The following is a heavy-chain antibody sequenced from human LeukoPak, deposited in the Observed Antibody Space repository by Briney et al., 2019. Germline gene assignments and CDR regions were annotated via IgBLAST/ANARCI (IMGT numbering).Heavy chain of an antibody. CDR3: ARRRAGYYFDY. V-gene: IGHV3-7*03. CDR2: IKEDGSEK. D-gene: IGHD6-19*01. Sequence: GGSLGLSRAASGFTFSSYWMSWVRQAPGKGLEWVADIKEDGSEKYYVDSVKGRLTISRDKAQNSLYLQMNSLRAEDTAVYYCARRRAGYYFDYWGQGTLVTVSS. CDR1: GFTFSSYW. J-gene: IGHJ4*02.